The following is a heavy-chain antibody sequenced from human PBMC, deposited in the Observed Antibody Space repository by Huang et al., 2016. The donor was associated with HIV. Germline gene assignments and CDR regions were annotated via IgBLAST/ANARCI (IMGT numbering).Heavy chain of an antibody. CDR1: GYTVSELS. J-gene: IGHJ3*02. CDR2: FDPEEGEK. CDR3: ATSTPDVGAGVLRSAFDI. V-gene: IGHV1-24*01. Sequence: QVQLVESGAELKKHGASVRVSCKVSGYTVSELSLHCVRQAPAKGLEWWGGFDPEEGEKICAKRWPGGVTMTEDTSTDTAYMALSSLRPEDTAVYYCATSTPDVGAGVLRSAFDIWGQGTMVTVSS. D-gene: IGHD2-15*01.